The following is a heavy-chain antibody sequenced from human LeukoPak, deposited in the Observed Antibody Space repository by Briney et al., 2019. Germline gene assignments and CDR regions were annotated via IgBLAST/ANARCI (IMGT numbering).Heavy chain of an antibody. CDR1: GFTFSSYE. V-gene: IGHV3-48*03. D-gene: IGHD4-17*01. Sequence: GGSLRLSCAASGFTFSSYEMNWVRQAPGKGLEWVSYISSSGSTIYYADSVKGRFTISRDNAKNSLYLQMNGLRAEDTAVYYCARRVPNYGDYGFGYWGQGTLVTVSS. J-gene: IGHJ4*02. CDR3: ARRVPNYGDYGFGY. CDR2: ISSSGSTI.